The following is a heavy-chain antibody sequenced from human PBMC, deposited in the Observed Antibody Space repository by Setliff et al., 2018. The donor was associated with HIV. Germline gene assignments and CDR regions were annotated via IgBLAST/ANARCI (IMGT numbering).Heavy chain of an antibody. CDR3: AKRATATAPFDY. CDR1: GFTFSSYG. D-gene: IGHD2-15*01. CDR2: IRYDGSYK. Sequence: GGSLRLSCAASGFTFSSYGMHWVRQAPGKGLEWVAFIRYDGSYKYYADSVKGRFTISRDNSRTTMYLQMNSLRAEDTAVYYCAKRATATAPFDYWGQGTLVTVSS. V-gene: IGHV3-30*02. J-gene: IGHJ4*02.